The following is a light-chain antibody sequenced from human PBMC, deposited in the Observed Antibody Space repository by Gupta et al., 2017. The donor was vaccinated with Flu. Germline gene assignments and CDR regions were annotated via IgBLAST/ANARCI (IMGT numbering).Light chain of an antibody. CDR1: SSDVGADNY. V-gene: IGLV2-14*04. CDR2: AVS. J-gene: IGLJ2*01. CDR3: SSYTSGSASIVV. Sequence: TISCTETSSDVGADNYVSWYQQRPGKAPKLMIYAVSNRPSGGANRFSGSKSGNTASLTISGLQAEDEADDYCSSYTSGSASIVVFGGGTKLTVL.